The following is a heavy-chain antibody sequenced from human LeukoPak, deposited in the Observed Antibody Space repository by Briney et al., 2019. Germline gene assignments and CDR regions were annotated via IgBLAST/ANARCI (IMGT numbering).Heavy chain of an antibody. CDR1: GFTFSGYA. Sequence: PGGSLRLSCAASGFTFSGYAMHWVRQAPGKGLEWVAVISSDGSNKYFADSVKGRFTISRDNSKNTLYVQMNSLRPEDTAVYYCAFCGGDCYTFVDCWGQGTLVNVSS. J-gene: IGHJ4*02. CDR3: AFCGGDCYTFVDC. CDR2: ISSDGSNK. V-gene: IGHV3-30*03. D-gene: IGHD2-21*02.